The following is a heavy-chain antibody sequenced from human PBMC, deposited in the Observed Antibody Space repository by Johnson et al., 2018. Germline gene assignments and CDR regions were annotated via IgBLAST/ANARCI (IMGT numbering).Heavy chain of an antibody. CDR1: GFTFSDYY. Sequence: QVQLVESGGGLVKPGGSLRLSCAASGFTFSDYYMSWIRPAPGKGLEWVSYISSSGSTRYYADSVRGRFTSSRDNAKNSLYLQMNSLKDEDTAVYYCARDLRYYESGGYWNYFGMDVWGQGTTVTVSS. CDR2: ISSSGSTR. V-gene: IGHV3-11*04. CDR3: ARDLRYYESGGYWNYFGMDV. J-gene: IGHJ6*02. D-gene: IGHD3-22*01.